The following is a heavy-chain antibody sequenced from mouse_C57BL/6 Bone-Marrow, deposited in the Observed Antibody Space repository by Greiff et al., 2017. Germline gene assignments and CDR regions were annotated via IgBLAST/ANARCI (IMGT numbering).Heavy chain of an antibody. Sequence: VKLMESGAELVRPGTSVKVSCKASGYAFTNYLIAWVKQRPGQGLEWIGVINPGSGGTNYNEKFKGKATLTADKSSSTAYMQLSSLTSEDSAVYFGASPLGRGAMDYWGQGTSVTVSS. J-gene: IGHJ4*01. CDR2: INPGSGGT. V-gene: IGHV1-54*01. CDR1: GYAFTNYL. CDR3: ASPLGRGAMDY. D-gene: IGHD4-1*01.